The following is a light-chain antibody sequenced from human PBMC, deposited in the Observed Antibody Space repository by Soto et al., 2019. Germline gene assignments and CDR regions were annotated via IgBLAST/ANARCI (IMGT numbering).Light chain of an antibody. V-gene: IGKV1-5*03. CDR1: QSISSW. Sequence: EIQMSPSPSTPSASVGDIVTITCRASQSISSWLAWYQQKPGKAPKLLIYKASSLESGVPSRFSGSGSGTEFTLTISSLQPDDFATYYCQKYNSYSWKFGQGTKVDIK. CDR2: KAS. CDR3: QKYNSYSWK. J-gene: IGKJ1*01.